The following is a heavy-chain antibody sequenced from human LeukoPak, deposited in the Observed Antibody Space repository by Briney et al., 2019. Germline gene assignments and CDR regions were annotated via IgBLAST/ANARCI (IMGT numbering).Heavy chain of an antibody. Sequence: SETLSLTCTVSGDSISSYYWSWIRQPAGTGLEWLGRIYASGSTNYNPSLKSRVTMSVDTSKNQFSLKLSSVTAADTAVYYCARGRTPTTGDYWGQGTLVTVSS. CDR3: ARGRTPTTGDY. CDR1: GDSISSYY. V-gene: IGHV4-4*07. CDR2: IYASGST. D-gene: IGHD1-26*01. J-gene: IGHJ4*02.